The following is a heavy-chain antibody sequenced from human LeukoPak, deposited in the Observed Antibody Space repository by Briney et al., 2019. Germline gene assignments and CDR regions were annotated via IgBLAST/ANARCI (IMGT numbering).Heavy chain of an antibody. CDR3: TRDEAWSPSHY. D-gene: IGHD2-15*01. Sequence: ASVKVSCKASGCTFTDYFVHWVRQAPGQGLEWMGWINPNSGGTNYAQKFQGRVTMTRDTSISTAYMELSSLRSDDTAVYYCTRDEAWSPSHYWGQGTLVTVSS. V-gene: IGHV1-2*02. J-gene: IGHJ4*02. CDR2: INPNSGGT. CDR1: GCTFTDYF.